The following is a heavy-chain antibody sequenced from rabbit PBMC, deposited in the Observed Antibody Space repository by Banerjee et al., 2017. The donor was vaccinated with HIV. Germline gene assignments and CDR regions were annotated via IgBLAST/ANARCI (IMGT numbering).Heavy chain of an antibody. V-gene: IGHV1S40*01. CDR2: IYTGSGST. Sequence: QSLEESGGDLVKPGASLTLTCTASGLDFSSNYWMDWVRQAPGKGLEWIGFIYTGSGSTWYASWAKGRFTISKTSSTTVTLQMTSLTAADTATYFCARGDLWGPGTLVTVS. CDR3: ARGDL. J-gene: IGHJ4*01. CDR1: GLDFSSNYW.